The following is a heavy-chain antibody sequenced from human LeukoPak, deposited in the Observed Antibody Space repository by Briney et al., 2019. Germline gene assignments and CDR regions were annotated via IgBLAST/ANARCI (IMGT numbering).Heavy chain of an antibody. CDR3: ANFQTVGVKPFEH. J-gene: IGHJ4*01. V-gene: IGHV3-23*01. D-gene: IGHD4-11*01. Sequence: GGSLRLSCAASGFTFSSYAMSWVRQAPGKGLEWVSAISGSGGSTYYADSVKGRFTISRDNAKNSLYLQMDSLRVEDTAVYYCANFQTVGVKPFEHWGQGTLVTVSS. CDR2: ISGSGGST. CDR1: GFTFSSYA.